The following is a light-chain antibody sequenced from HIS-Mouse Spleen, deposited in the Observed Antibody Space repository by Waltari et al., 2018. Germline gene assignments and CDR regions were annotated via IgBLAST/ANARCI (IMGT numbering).Light chain of an antibody. V-gene: IGKV1-13*02. J-gene: IGKJ1*01. CDR1: QGISSA. CDR2: DAS. Sequence: AIQLTQSPSSLSASVGDRVTITCRASQGISSALAWYQQKPVKAPKLLIYDASSLESGVPSRFSGSGSGTDFTLTISSLQPEDFATYYCQQFNSYPPTFGQGTKVEIK. CDR3: QQFNSYPPT.